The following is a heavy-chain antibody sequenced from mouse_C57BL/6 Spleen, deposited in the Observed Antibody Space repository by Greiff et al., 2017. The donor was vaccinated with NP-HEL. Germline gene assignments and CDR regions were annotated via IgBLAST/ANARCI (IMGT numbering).Heavy chain of an antibody. CDR2: IYPGDGDT. J-gene: IGHJ2*01. Sequence: VQLQQSGPELVKPGASVKISCKASGYAFSSSWMNWVKQRPGKGLEWIGRIYPGDGDTNYNGKFKGKATLTADKSSSTAYMQLSSLTSEDSAVYFCARWIYYYGSPYYFDYWGKGTTLTVSS. CDR1: GYAFSSSW. D-gene: IGHD1-1*01. CDR3: ARWIYYYGSPYYFDY. V-gene: IGHV1-82*01.